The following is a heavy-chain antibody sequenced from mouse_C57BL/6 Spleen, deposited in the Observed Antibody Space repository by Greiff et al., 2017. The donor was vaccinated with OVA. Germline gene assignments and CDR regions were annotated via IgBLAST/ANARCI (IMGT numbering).Heavy chain of an antibody. CDR2: IDPSDSYT. V-gene: IGHV1-59*01. CDR3: ARYDGGGYYFDY. J-gene: IGHJ2*01. CDR1: GYTFTSYW. D-gene: IGHD2-12*01. Sequence: QVQLQQSGAELVRPGTSVKLSCKASGYTFTSYWMHWVKQRPGQGLEWIGVIDPSDSYTNYNQKFKGKATLTVDTSSSTAYMQLSSLTSEDSAVYYCARYDGGGYYFDYWGQGTTLTVSS.